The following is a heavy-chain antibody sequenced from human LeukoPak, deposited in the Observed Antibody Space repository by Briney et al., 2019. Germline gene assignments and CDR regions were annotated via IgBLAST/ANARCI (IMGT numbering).Heavy chain of an antibody. V-gene: IGHV4-59*08. J-gene: IGHJ5*02. CDR2: VFYIGST. Sequence: SETLSLTCTVSGGSISGYYWTWIRQPPGKGLEWMGYVFYIGSTNYNPSLQSRVTISVDTSKNQFSLKLSSVTAADTAVYYCAKVNLGCSSTSCYLYVDPWGQGTLVTVSS. CDR3: AKVNLGCSSTSCYLYVDP. CDR1: GGSISGYY. D-gene: IGHD2-2*01.